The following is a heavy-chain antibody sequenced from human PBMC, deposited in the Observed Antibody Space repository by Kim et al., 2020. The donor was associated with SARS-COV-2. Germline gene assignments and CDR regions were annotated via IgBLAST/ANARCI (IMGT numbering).Heavy chain of an antibody. D-gene: IGHD3-22*01. Sequence: ASVKVSCKASGYIFTNYAMHWVRQAPGQRLEWMGWINGGNGNTIYSQKFQGRVTITRDTSASTAYMELTSLRSEDTAVYYCARGRSGMIINDNWGQGTLITVSS. CDR3: ARGRSGMIINDN. CDR1: GYIFTNYA. V-gene: IGHV1-3*01. CDR2: INGGNGNT. J-gene: IGHJ4*02.